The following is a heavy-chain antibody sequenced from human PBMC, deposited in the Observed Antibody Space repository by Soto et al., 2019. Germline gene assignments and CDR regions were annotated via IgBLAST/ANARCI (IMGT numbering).Heavy chain of an antibody. CDR1: GYTFTSYG. CDR3: ARVPSYDILTGYSRNWFDP. V-gene: IGHV1-18*01. CDR2: ISAYNGNT. J-gene: IGHJ5*02. Sequence: QVQLVQSGAEVKKPGASVKVSCKASGYTFTSYGINWVRQAPGQGLEWMGWISAYNGNTNYAQKLQGRVTMTTDTSTSTAYMELRSLRSDDTAVYYCARVPSYDILTGYSRNWFDPWGQGTLVTVSS. D-gene: IGHD3-9*01.